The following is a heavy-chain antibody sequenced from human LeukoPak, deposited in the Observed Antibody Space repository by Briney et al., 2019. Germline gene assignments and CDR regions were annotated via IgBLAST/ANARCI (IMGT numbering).Heavy chain of an antibody. V-gene: IGHV4-39*07. Sequence: SETLSLTCTVSGGSISSSSYYWGWIRQPPGRGLEWIGSIYYSGSTYYNPSLKSRVTISVDTSKNQFSLKLRSVTAADTAVYYCARVGGITMIVVLITDAFDIWGQGTMVTVSS. CDR3: ARVGGITMIVVLITDAFDI. J-gene: IGHJ3*02. CDR2: IYYSGST. D-gene: IGHD3-22*01. CDR1: GGSISSSSYY.